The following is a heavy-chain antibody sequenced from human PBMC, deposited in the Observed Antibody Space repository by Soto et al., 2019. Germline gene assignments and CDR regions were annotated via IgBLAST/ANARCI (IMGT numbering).Heavy chain of an antibody. CDR1: GYTFTSYA. J-gene: IGHJ4*02. D-gene: IGHD5-12*01. CDR2: INADSGNT. Sequence: ASVKVSCKASGYTFTSYAMHWVRQAPGQRLEWMGWINADSGNTKYSQKSQGRVTITRDTSVSTAYMELSRLRSDDTAVYYCARDRSGYDYGGFDYWGQGTLVTVSS. CDR3: ARDRSGYDYGGFDY. V-gene: IGHV1-3*01.